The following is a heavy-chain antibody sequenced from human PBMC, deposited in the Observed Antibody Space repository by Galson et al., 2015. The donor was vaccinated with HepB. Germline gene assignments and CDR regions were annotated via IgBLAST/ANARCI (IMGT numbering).Heavy chain of an antibody. D-gene: IGHD1-26*01. J-gene: IGHJ3*02. Sequence: SETLSLTCTVSGGSMSYYYWSWIRQPPGRGLLEWVGYIYSSGRTNYNPSLESRITMSLDTSKKQFSLRLSSVTAADTAVYYCVRHEAQWELLPVARRGVSFDIWSQGTKVIVSS. CDR2: IYSSGRT. CDR1: GGSMSYYY. CDR3: VRHEAQWELLPVARRGVSFDI. V-gene: IGHV4-59*08.